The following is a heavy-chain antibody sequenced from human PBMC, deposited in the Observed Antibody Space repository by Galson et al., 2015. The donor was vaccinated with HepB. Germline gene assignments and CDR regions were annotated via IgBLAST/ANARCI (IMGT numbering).Heavy chain of an antibody. CDR3: ARIPITMVRGVPPDY. CDR2: ISNDGSSK. Sequence: SLRLSCAASGFDFNRFALHWVRQAPGKGLEWVAIISNDGSSKYYADSVKGRFTISRDNSKNTLYLQMNGLRVEDAAVYYCARIPITMVRGVPPDYWGQGTLVTVSS. J-gene: IGHJ4*02. CDR1: GFDFNRFA. D-gene: IGHD3-10*01. V-gene: IGHV3-30*03.